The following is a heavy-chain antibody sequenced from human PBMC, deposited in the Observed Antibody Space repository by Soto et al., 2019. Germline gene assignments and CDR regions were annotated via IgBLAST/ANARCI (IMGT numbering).Heavy chain of an antibody. CDR2: INSDGSST. CDR3: ACPEKRDAFDI. V-gene: IGHV3-74*01. CDR1: GFTFSSYW. Sequence: EVQLVESGGGLVQPGGSLRLSCAASGFTFSSYWMHWVRQAPGKGLVWVSRINSDGSSTSYADSVKGRFTISRDNAKNTLYLQTNSLRAEDTAVYYCACPEKRDAFDIWGQGTMVTVSS. J-gene: IGHJ3*02.